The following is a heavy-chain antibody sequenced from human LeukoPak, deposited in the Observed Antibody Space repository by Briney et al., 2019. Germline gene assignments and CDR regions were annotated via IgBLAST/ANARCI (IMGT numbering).Heavy chain of an antibody. J-gene: IGHJ4*02. CDR3: ARGMVTIFGAGLDY. CDR2: ISYDGSNK. D-gene: IGHD3-3*01. CDR1: GFTFSSYA. V-gene: IGHV3-30*01. Sequence: GRSLRLSCAASGFTFSSYAMHWVRQAPGKGLEWVAVISYDGSNKYYADSVKGRFTISRDNSMNTLYLQMNSLRAEDTAVYYCARGMVTIFGAGLDYWGQGTLVTVSS.